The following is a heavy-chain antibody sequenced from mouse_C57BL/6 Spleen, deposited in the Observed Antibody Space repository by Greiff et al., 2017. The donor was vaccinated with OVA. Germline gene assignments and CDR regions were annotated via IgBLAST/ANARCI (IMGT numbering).Heavy chain of an antibody. D-gene: IGHD3-2*02. Sequence: EVKLMESGPELVKPGASVKIPCKASGYTFTDYNMDWVKQSHGKSLEWIGDINPNNGGTIYNQKFKGKATLTEDKSSSTAYMELRSLTSEDTAVYYCARGVDSSGVFDYWGQGTTLTVSS. CDR1: GYTFTDYN. V-gene: IGHV1-18*01. CDR2: INPNNGGT. CDR3: ARGVDSSGVFDY. J-gene: IGHJ2*01.